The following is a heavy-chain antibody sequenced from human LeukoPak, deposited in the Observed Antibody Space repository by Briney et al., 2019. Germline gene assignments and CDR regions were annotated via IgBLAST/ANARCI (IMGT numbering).Heavy chain of an antibody. CDR2: ISSSSSTI. CDR3: ATIAAAGSY. Sequence: GGSLRLSCAASGFTFSSYSMNWVRQAPGKGLEWVSYISSSSSTIYYADSVKGRFTISRDNAKNSLYLQMNSLRAEDTAVYYCATIAAAGSYWGQGTLVTVSS. J-gene: IGHJ4*02. V-gene: IGHV3-48*01. CDR1: GFTFSSYS. D-gene: IGHD6-13*01.